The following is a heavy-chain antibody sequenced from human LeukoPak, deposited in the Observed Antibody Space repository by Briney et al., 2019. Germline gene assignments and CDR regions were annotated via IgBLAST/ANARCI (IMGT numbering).Heavy chain of an antibody. V-gene: IGHV3-53*01. CDR2: IYSGGST. J-gene: IGHJ3*02. CDR3: ARASDPFIAVAGISAFDI. Sequence: GGSLRLSCAASGFTVSSNYMSWVRQAPGKGLEWVSVIYSGGSTYYADSVKGRFTISRDNSKNTLYLQMNSLRAEDTAVYYCARASDPFIAVAGISAFDIWGQGTMVTVSS. D-gene: IGHD6-19*01. CDR1: GFTVSSNY.